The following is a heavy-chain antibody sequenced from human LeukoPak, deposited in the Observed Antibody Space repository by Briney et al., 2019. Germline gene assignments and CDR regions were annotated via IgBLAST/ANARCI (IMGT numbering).Heavy chain of an antibody. Sequence: ASVKVSCKASGYTFTSYGISWVRQAPGQGLEWMGWISAYNGNTNYAPKLQGRVTMTTDTSTSTAYMELRSLRSDDTAVYYCARDPYCSGGSCYSDFDYWGQGTLVTVSS. J-gene: IGHJ4*02. CDR3: ARDPYCSGGSCYSDFDY. CDR2: ISAYNGNT. V-gene: IGHV1-18*01. CDR1: GYTFTSYG. D-gene: IGHD2-15*01.